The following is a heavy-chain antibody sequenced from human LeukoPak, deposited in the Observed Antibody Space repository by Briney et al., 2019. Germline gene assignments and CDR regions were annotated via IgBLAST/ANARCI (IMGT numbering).Heavy chain of an antibody. Sequence: SVKGRFTISRDNSKNTLYLQMNSLRAEDTAVYYCAVTVTTTYYFDYWGQGTLVTVSS. V-gene: IGHV3-30*03. J-gene: IGHJ4*02. CDR3: AVTVTTTYYFDY. D-gene: IGHD4-17*01.